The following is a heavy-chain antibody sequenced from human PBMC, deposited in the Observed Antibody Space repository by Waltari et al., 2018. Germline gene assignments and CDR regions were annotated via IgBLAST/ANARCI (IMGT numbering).Heavy chain of an antibody. CDR2: INPGNDKT. J-gene: IGHJ4*02. V-gene: IGHV1-3*01. CDR1: GYTFSVNP. D-gene: IGHD2-21*02. CDR3: VREVTRGGGSFDS. Sequence: QVHLVQSGAEVKKPGAPVKVSCKASGYTFSVNPIPWVRQAPRQSLEWMGWINPGNDKTRYSQIFQGRVTFTRDTSASTAFMELSSLISDDTAVYFCVREVTRGGGSFDSWGQGTQVTVSS.